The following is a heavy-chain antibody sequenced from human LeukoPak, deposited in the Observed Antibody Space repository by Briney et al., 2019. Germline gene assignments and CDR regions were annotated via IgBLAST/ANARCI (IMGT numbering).Heavy chain of an antibody. J-gene: IGHJ5*02. CDR2: IYYSGST. V-gene: IGHV4-39*07. D-gene: IGHD2-2*02. Sequence: SETLSLTCTVSGGSISSSSCYWGWIRQPPGKGLEWIGSIYYSGSTYYNPSLKSRVTISVDTSKNQFSLKLSSVTAADTAVYYCARDLLHGYTVDNWFDPWGQGTLVTVSS. CDR1: GGSISSSSCY. CDR3: ARDLLHGYTVDNWFDP.